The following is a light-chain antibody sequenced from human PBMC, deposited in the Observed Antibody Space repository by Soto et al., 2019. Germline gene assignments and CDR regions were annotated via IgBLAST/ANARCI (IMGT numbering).Light chain of an antibody. V-gene: IGLV2-14*01. CDR2: EVT. CDR3: SSYTTGSTRVV. CDR1: SSDVGGYNY. Sequence: QSALTQPASLSGSPGQSITISCTGTSSDVGGYNYVSWYQHHPGKAPKLMIYEVTNRPSGVSNRFSGSKSGNTASLTISGLQAEEEADYYCSSYTTGSTRVVFGGGTKVTVL. J-gene: IGLJ3*02.